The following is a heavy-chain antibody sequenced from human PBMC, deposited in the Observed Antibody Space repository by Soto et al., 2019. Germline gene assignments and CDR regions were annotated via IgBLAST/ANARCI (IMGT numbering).Heavy chain of an antibody. V-gene: IGHV4-59*01. CDR1: GGSISSYY. Sequence: PSETLSLTCTVSGGSISSYYWSWIRQPPGKGLEWIGYIYYSGSTNYNPSLKSRVTISVDTSKNQFSLKLSSVTAADTAVYYCARAPTGDYVGNAFDIWGQGTMVTVSS. D-gene: IGHD4-17*01. J-gene: IGHJ3*02. CDR3: ARAPTGDYVGNAFDI. CDR2: IYYSGST.